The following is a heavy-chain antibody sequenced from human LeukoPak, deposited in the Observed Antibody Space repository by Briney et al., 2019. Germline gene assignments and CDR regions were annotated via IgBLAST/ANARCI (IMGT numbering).Heavy chain of an antibody. CDR1: GFTFTSFA. CDR3: VRVPGGGYPLK. D-gene: IGHD3-16*02. V-gene: IGHV3-23*01. CDR2: ITGNSDGT. J-gene: IGHJ4*02. Sequence: PGGSLRLSCAISGFTFTSFAMAWVRQAPGKGLEWVSAITGNSDGTYYSDSVRGRFTIFRDNSKNTVYLQMNSLRAEDTALYYCVRVPGGGYPLKWGQGALVTVSP.